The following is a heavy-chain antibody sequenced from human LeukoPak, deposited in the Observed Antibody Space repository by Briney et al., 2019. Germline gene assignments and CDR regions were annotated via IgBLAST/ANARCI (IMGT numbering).Heavy chain of an antibody. CDR2: ISGSGCST. CDR3: AKDPAIVVVITMLGFDY. J-gene: IGHJ4*02. D-gene: IGHD3-22*01. Sequence: GVSLSLSYGASVFTFSSYSMIGVRQAPGRGLEGVSAISGSGCSTYYADFVKRRFTISRDNSKNTLHLQMNSLRAEDKAVYYTAKDPAIVVVITMLGFDYWGQGSLVTVSS. CDR1: VFTFSSYS. V-gene: IGHV3-23*01.